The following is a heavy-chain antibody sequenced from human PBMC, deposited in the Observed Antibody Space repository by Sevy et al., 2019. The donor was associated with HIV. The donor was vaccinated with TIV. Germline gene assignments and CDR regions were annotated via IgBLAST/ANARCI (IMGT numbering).Heavy chain of an antibody. Sequence: EGSLRLSCAASGFTFSSYGMHWVRQAPGKELEWVAVIPYDGSNKYYADSVKGRFTISRDNSKNTLYLQMNSLRAADTAVYYCAKGAGYYDSTGPSAYWGQGTLVTVSS. CDR2: IPYDGSNK. J-gene: IGHJ4*02. V-gene: IGHV3-30*18. CDR3: AKGAGYYDSTGPSAY. CDR1: GFTFSSYG. D-gene: IGHD3-22*01.